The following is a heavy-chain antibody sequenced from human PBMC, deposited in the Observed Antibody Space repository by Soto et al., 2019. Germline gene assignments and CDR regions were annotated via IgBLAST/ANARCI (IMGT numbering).Heavy chain of an antibody. CDR2: ISGSGGST. D-gene: IGHD3-10*01. Sequence: GGSLRLSCAASGFTFSSYAMSWVRQAPGKGLEWVSAISGSGGSTYYADSVKGRFTISRDNSKNTLYLQMNSLRAEDTAVYYCAKAGPVPRYYYYGMDVWGQGTTVTVSS. CDR1: GFTFSSYA. J-gene: IGHJ6*02. CDR3: AKAGPVPRYYYYGMDV. V-gene: IGHV3-23*01.